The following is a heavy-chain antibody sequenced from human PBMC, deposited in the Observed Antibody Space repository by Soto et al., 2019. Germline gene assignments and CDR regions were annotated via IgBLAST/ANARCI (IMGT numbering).Heavy chain of an antibody. D-gene: IGHD1-1*01. J-gene: IGHJ4*02. V-gene: IGHV1-69*12. CDR1: GGTFASYT. CDR2: VIPLFGTT. CDR3: ARERGQLLFVL. Sequence: QVQLVQSGSEVKKPGSSVKVSCKAFGGTFASYTIGWVRQAPGQGLEWMGGVIPLFGTTHYAQRFRVRVTITADESTSTVYLELSSLKSEDTAMYYCARERGQLLFVLWGQGTLVTVSS.